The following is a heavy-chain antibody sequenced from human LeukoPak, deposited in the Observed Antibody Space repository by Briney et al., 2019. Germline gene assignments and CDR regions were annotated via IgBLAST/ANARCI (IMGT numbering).Heavy chain of an antibody. D-gene: IGHD4-23*01. V-gene: IGHV4-34*01. J-gene: IGHJ4*02. CDR2: INHSGST. CDR1: GGSFSGYY. CDR3: AKGGQRLREAYGGNSDD. Sequence: SETLSLTCAVYGGSFSGYYWSWIRQPPGKGLEWIGEINHSGSTNYNPSLKSRVTISVDTSKNQFSLKLSSVTAADTAVYYCAKGGQRLREAYGGNSDDWGQGTLVTVSS.